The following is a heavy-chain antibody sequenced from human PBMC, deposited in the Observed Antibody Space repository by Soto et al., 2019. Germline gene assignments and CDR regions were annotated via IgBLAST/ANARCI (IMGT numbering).Heavy chain of an antibody. CDR3: AHSATVSDAFDI. D-gene: IGHD2-15*01. V-gene: IGHV2-5*02. Sequence: QITLKESGPTLVKPTQTLTLTCTFSGFSLRISGVGVGWIRQPPGKALEWLALIYWDDDKRYSPSLKSRLTITNDTSKNQVVLTMTNMDPVDTDTYYCAHSATVSDAFDIWGQGTMVTVSS. CDR1: GFSLRISGVG. J-gene: IGHJ3*02. CDR2: IYWDDDK.